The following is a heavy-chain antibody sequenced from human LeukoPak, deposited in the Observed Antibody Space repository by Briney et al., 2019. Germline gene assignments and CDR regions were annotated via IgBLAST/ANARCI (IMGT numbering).Heavy chain of an antibody. Sequence: GGSLRLSCAASGFTFSSYGMHWVRQAPGKGLEWVAVIWYDGSSKYYADSVKGRFTISRDNSKNTLYLQMNSLRAEDTAVYYCARDQVGYSYSYTSFDYWGQGTLVTVSS. J-gene: IGHJ4*02. CDR1: GFTFSSYG. CDR2: IWYDGSSK. V-gene: IGHV3-33*01. CDR3: ARDQVGYSYSYTSFDY. D-gene: IGHD5-18*01.